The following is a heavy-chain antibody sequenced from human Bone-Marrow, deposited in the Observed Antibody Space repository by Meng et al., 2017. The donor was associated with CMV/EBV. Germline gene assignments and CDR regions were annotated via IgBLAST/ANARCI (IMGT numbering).Heavy chain of an antibody. V-gene: IGHV3-7*03. CDR3: ARFASVGY. D-gene: IGHD3-16*01. CDR1: GFSLRTFW. CDR2: IKGDGSEK. Sequence: GESLKISCAASGFSLRTFWMNWVRQAPGKGLEWVASIKGDGSEKYYVDSVKGRFTISRDNAQNSLYLQMNNLSPEDTAMYYCARFASVGYWGQGTLVTVSS. J-gene: IGHJ4*02.